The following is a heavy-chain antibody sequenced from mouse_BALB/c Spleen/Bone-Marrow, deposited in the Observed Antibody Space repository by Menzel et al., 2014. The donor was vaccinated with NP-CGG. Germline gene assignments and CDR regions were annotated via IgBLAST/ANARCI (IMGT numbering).Heavy chain of an antibody. CDR3: AGGWLPSYAMDY. CDR1: GFNIKDTY. CDR2: TDPANGNT. D-gene: IGHD2-2*01. Sequence: EVQLQQSGAELVKPGASVKLSCTASGFNIKDTYMHWVKQRPEQGLEWIGRTDPANGNTKYDPKFQGKATITADTSSNTAHLQLSSLTSEDTAVYYCAGGWLPSYAMDYWGQGTSVTVSS. J-gene: IGHJ4*01. V-gene: IGHV14-3*02.